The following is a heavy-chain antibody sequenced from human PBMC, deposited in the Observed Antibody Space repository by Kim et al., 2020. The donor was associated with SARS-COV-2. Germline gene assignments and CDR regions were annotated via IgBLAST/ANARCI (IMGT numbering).Heavy chain of an antibody. V-gene: IGHV3-33*01. Sequence: GGSLRLSCAASGFTFSSYGMHWVRQAPGKGLEWVAVIWYDGSNKYYADSVKGRFTISRDNSKNTLYLQMNSLRAEDTAVYYCARKDCSSTSCYFPYYYYGMDVWGQGTTVTVSS. J-gene: IGHJ6*02. CDR3: ARKDCSSTSCYFPYYYYGMDV. D-gene: IGHD2-2*01. CDR2: IWYDGSNK. CDR1: GFTFSSYG.